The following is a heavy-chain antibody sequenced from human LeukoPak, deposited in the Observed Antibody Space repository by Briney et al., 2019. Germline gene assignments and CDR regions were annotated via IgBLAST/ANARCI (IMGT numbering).Heavy chain of an antibody. CDR1: GYSFTSYW. D-gene: IGHD2-2*02. Sequence: GESLKISCKGSGYSFTSYWIGWVRQMPGKGLEWMGIIYPGYSDTRYSTSFQGQVTISADKSSSTAYLQWSSLKASDTAMYYCARLPAAILGGYYYYMDVWGKGTTVTVSS. J-gene: IGHJ6*03. V-gene: IGHV5-51*01. CDR3: ARLPAAILGGYYYYMDV. CDR2: IYPGYSDT.